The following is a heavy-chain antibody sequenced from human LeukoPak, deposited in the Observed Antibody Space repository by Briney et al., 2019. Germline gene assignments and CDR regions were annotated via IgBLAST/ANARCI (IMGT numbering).Heavy chain of an antibody. CDR1: GVSVSSGSYY. D-gene: IGHD5-12*01. CDR3: AIDSGYEGYY. V-gene: IGHV4-61*01. J-gene: IGHJ4*02. Sequence: PSETLSLTCTVSGVSVSSGSYYWSWLRQPPGKGLEWVGYIYYSGSTNYNPSLKSRVTISVDTSKNQFSLKLSSVTAADTAVYYCAIDSGYEGYYWGQGTLVTASS. CDR2: IYYSGST.